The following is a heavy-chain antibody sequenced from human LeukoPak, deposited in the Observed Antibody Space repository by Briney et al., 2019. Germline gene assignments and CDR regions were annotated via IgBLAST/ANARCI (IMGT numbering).Heavy chain of an antibody. Sequence: SVKLSCKASGGTFSSYAISWVRHPPGQGHEWMGGIIPIFGTANYAQKFQGRRTITADESTSTAYIELSSLRSEDTAVYYCARGFPYDSSGYSYWGQGTLVTVSS. J-gene: IGHJ4*02. CDR2: IIPIFGTA. CDR3: ARGFPYDSSGYSY. D-gene: IGHD3-22*01. V-gene: IGHV1-69*13. CDR1: GGTFSSYA.